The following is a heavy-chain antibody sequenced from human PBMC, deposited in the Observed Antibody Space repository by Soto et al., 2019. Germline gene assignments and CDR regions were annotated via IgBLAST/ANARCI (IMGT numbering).Heavy chain of an antibody. J-gene: IGHJ5*02. CDR2: IFSNDEK. CDR1: GFSLSNARMG. V-gene: IGHV2-26*01. CDR3: ARLSLASIAVAGTGWFDP. D-gene: IGHD6-19*01. Sequence: QVTLKESGPVLVKPTETLTLTCTVSGFSLSNARMGVSWIRQPPGKALEWLAHIFSNDEKSYSTALKSRLTITQDTSKTQVVITITNRGPVDTATYYCARLSLASIAVAGTGWFDPWGQGTLVTVSS.